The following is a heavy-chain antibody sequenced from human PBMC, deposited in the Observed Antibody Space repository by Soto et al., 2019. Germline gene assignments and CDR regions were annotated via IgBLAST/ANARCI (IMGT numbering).Heavy chain of an antibody. CDR3: ARDTTVTTPTYFAS. D-gene: IGHD4-17*01. CDR2: LYRDGTT. J-gene: IGHJ4*02. V-gene: IGHV3-66*01. Sequence: EVQLVESGGGLVQPGGSLRLSCAASGLTVSNSYMNWVRQAPGEGLEWVSILYRDGTTYYADSVKGRFTISRDNSKNTLYLQMHSLRADDTAVYYCARDTTVTTPTYFASWGQGTLVIVSS. CDR1: GLTVSNSY.